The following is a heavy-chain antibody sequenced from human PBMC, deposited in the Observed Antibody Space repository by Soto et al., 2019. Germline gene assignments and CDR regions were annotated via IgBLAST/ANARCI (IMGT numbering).Heavy chain of an antibody. Sequence: EVQLLESGGGLVQPGGSLRLSCAASEFTFSTYAMSWVRQAPGKGLEWVSGISSGGGSTYYADSVKGRFTISRDNSKDTMSLQLTRLKAEDTAVYYCAKDPSGDLVGGFEMWGQGTKVAVSS. CDR1: EFTFSTYA. V-gene: IGHV3-23*01. CDR2: ISSGGGST. J-gene: IGHJ3*02. CDR3: AKDPSGDLVGGFEM. D-gene: IGHD4-17*01.